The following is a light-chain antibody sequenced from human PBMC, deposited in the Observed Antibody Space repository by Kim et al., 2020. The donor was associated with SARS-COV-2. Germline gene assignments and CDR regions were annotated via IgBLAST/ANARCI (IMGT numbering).Light chain of an antibody. V-gene: IGKV1-5*03. CDR3: QQYNSYPLT. CDR2: ESS. Sequence: DIQMTQSPSTLPASVGDRVTISCRASQSISSWLAWYQQKPGKAPNPLIYESSSVESGVPSWISGSGSGTEFALTISSLQPDDFATYYCQQYNSYPLTFGGGTKVDIK. J-gene: IGKJ4*01. CDR1: QSISSW.